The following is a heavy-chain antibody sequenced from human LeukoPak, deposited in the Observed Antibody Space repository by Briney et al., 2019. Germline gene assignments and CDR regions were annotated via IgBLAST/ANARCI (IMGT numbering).Heavy chain of an antibody. CDR2: IYPVDSDT. V-gene: IGHV5-51*01. CDR1: GYRFTSYW. D-gene: IGHD3-22*01. CDR3: ASQGYGSSGYYY. J-gene: IGHJ4*02. Sequence: GESLTTSCMGSGYRFTSYWIGGVRPVPGKGREWRGIIYPVDSDTRYSPSFQGQVSISPDTSLSTSYLQWCRLTAPETAMYYCASQGYGSSGYYYWGQGTLVTVSS.